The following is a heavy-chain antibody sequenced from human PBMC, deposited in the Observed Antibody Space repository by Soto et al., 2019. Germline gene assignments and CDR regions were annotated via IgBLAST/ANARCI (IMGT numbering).Heavy chain of an antibody. CDR3: ARHDGPYCGGDCVSLGYYYYYGMDV. V-gene: IGHV5-51*01. D-gene: IGHD2-21*02. CDR1: GYSFTSYW. Sequence: GESLKISCKGSGYSFTSYWIGWVRQMPGKGLEWMGIIYPGDSGTRYSPSFQGQVTISADKSISTAYLQWSSLKASDTAMYYCARHDGPYCGGDCVSLGYYYYYGMDVWGQGTTVTVSS. CDR2: IYPGDSGT. J-gene: IGHJ6*02.